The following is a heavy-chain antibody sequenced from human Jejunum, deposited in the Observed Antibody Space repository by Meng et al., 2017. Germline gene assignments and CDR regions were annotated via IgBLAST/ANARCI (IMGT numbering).Heavy chain of an antibody. V-gene: IGHV3-48*03. J-gene: IGHJ6*02. CDR2: ISGSASTV. CDR1: GLTLRSYA. Sequence: GESLKISCAASGLTLRSYAMTWVRQAPGKGLEWVSYISGSASTVYYADSVKGRFTISRDNAKNSLFLQLNSLRAEDTAVYYCARVSTSHFYAMDVWGQGTTVTVSS. CDR3: ARVSTSHFYAMDV. D-gene: IGHD2-21*01.